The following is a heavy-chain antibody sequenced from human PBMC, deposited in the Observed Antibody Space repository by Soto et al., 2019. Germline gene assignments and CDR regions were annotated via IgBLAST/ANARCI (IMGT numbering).Heavy chain of an antibody. CDR2: ISAAGETT. CDR1: GFTFTRCA. CDR3: ANXFXPASGRPPTPIDY. Sequence: EVQLLASGGGLVQPGGSLRLTCAASGFTFTRCAMTWVRQAPGKGLEWVSVISAAGETTFYADSVKGRFTISRDNSKNTVYIQMHSLRAEDTAIYYCANXFXPASGRPPTPIDYWGQGILVTVSS. J-gene: IGHJ4*02. D-gene: IGHD1-1*01. V-gene: IGHV3-23*01.